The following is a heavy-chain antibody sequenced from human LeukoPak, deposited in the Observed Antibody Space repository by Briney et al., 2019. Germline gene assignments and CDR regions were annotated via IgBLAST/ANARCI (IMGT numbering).Heavy chain of an antibody. CDR3: ARGSLRGGYYDSTRPYYFDY. J-gene: IGHJ4*02. CDR2: IYHSGST. Sequence: SETLSLTCAVSGGSISSGGYSWSWIRQPPGKGLEWIGYIYHSGSTYYNPSLKSRVTISVDTSKNQFSLKLSSVTAADTAVYYCARGSLRGGYYDSTRPYYFDYWGQGTLVTVSS. V-gene: IGHV4-30-2*01. CDR1: GGSISSGGYS. D-gene: IGHD3-22*01.